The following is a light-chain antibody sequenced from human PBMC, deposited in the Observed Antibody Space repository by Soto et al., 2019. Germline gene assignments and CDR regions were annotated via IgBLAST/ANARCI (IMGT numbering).Light chain of an antibody. V-gene: IGKV1-33*01. J-gene: IGKJ1*01. CDR1: QDIFNY. Sequence: DIHMTQSPSSLSASVGNIFTITCQASQDIFNYLNWYQQKPGKAPKLLIYAASNLYTGVPSRLRGSRSGTELTITISSMQPEDFESYYCLQDYGDSWTFGHGTKVDIK. CDR3: LQDYGDSWT. CDR2: AAS.